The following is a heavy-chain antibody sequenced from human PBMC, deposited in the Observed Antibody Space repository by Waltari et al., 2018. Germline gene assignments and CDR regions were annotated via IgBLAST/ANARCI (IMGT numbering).Heavy chain of an antibody. CDR2: IYYGGST. V-gene: IGHV4-39*01. D-gene: IGHD6-13*01. CDR1: GGSISSSSYY. J-gene: IGHJ4*02. Sequence: QLQLQESGPGLVKPSETLSLTCTVSGGSISSSSYYWGWIRQPPGKGREWIGSIYYGGSTYYNPSLKSRVTISVDTSKNQFSLKLSSVTAADTAVYYCARRGGMEYSSSWYWGRYFDYWGQGTLVTVSS. CDR3: ARRGGMEYSSSWYWGRYFDY.